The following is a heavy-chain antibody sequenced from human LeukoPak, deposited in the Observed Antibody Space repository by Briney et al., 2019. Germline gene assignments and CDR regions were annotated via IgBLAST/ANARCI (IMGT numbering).Heavy chain of an antibody. Sequence: GGSLRLSCAASGFTFSSYAMSWVRQAPGKGLEWVSAISGSGGSTFYADSVKGRFTISRDNSKNTLYLQMNSLRAEDTAVYYCAKDPYYYDSSGYSAAIDYWGQGTLVTVSS. CDR2: ISGSGGST. V-gene: IGHV3-23*01. J-gene: IGHJ4*02. D-gene: IGHD3-22*01. CDR1: GFTFSSYA. CDR3: AKDPYYYDSSGYSAAIDY.